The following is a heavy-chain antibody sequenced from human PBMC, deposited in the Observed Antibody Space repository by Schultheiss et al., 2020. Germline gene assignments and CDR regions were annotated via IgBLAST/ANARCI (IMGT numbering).Heavy chain of an antibody. CDR3: ARPVRGVLDY. J-gene: IGHJ4*02. D-gene: IGHD3-10*01. CDR2: IKQDGSEK. V-gene: IGHV3-7*01. Sequence: GGSLRLSCAVSGITFTNYWMSWVRQAPGRGLEWVANIKQDGSEKYYVDSVKGRFTISRDNAKNSLYLLMNSLRAEDTAVYYCARPVRGVLDYWGQGTLVTVSS. CDR1: GITFTNYW.